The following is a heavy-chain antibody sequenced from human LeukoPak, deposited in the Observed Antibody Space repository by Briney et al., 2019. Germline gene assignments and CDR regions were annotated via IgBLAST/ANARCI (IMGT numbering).Heavy chain of an antibody. V-gene: IGHV3-30-3*01. CDR2: ISYDGNNK. D-gene: IGHD5-18*01. CDR1: GLPLSGFA. Sequence: GGSLRLSCAASGLPLSGFAMHWVRQAPGKGLEWVAVISYDGNNKYYADSVQGRFTISRDNSKNTLFLQMNSLRAEDTAVYYCARGYSYGYDYWGQGTLVTVSS. CDR3: ARGYSYGYDY. J-gene: IGHJ4*02.